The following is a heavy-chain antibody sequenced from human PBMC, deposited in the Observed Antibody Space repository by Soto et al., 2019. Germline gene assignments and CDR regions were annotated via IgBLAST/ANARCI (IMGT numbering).Heavy chain of an antibody. V-gene: IGHV3-23*01. Sequence: PGGSLRLSCAASGFTFSSYAMSWVRQAPGKGLEWVSAISGSGGSTYYADSVKGRFTISRDNSKNTLYLQMNSLRAEDTAVYYCAKSPRLPYDSSGYYNWLDPWGQGTLVTVSS. CDR1: GFTFSSYA. CDR2: ISGSGGST. J-gene: IGHJ5*02. CDR3: AKSPRLPYDSSGYYNWLDP. D-gene: IGHD3-22*01.